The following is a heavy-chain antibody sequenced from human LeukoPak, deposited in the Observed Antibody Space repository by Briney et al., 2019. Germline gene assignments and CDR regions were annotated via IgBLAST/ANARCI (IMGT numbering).Heavy chain of an antibody. CDR3: AREMESYSSSSYYYFDY. V-gene: IGHV3-11*01. CDR1: GFTFSDYY. D-gene: IGHD6-6*01. J-gene: IGHJ4*02. CDR2: ISSSGSTI. Sequence: GGSLRLSCAASGFTFSDYYMSWIRQAPGKGLEWVSYISSSGSTIYYADSVKGRFTISRDNAKNSLYLQMNSLRAEDTAVYYCAREMESYSSSSYYYFDYWGQGTLVTVSS.